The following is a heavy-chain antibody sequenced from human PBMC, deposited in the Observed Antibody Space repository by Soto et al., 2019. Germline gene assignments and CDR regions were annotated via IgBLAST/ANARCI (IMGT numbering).Heavy chain of an antibody. CDR1: GYTITSYA. Sequence: QVQLVQSGAEVKKPGASVKVSCKASGYTITSYAMHWVRQAPGQRLEWMGWINVGNGNTYYSQKFQGRVTITRDTSASTAYMELSSLRSEDTAVYYCARASYGGSLDYWGQGILVTVSS. J-gene: IGHJ4*02. CDR2: INVGNGNT. V-gene: IGHV1-3*01. D-gene: IGHD4-17*01. CDR3: ARASYGGSLDY.